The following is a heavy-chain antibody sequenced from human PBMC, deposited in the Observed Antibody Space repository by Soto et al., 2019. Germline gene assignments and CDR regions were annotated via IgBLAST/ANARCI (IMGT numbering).Heavy chain of an antibody. D-gene: IGHD3-9*01. J-gene: IGHJ5*02. Sequence: GGSLRLSCAASGFTFSIYLIHLVRQAPGKGLEWVSVINNDGSDEYLTDSVRGRFTISRDNPKNTFYLQMNSLRTEDTAVYYCATSYEFLTDLAFDPWGQGTLVTVSS. CDR1: GFTFSIYL. CDR2: INNDGSDE. CDR3: ATSYEFLTDLAFDP. V-gene: IGHV3-30-3*01.